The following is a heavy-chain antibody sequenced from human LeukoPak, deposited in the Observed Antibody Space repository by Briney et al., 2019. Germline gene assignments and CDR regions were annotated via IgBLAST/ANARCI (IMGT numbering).Heavy chain of an antibody. Sequence: GESLKISCKGSGYSFADSWIGWVRQMPGKGLEWMGLIYPGDSDTRYSPSFQGQVSISVDKSISTTFLQWSSLQPSDTAMYYCARQYGRPFDFWGQGTLVTVSS. D-gene: IGHD4-17*01. CDR2: IYPGDSDT. CDR1: GYSFADSW. J-gene: IGHJ4*02. V-gene: IGHV5-51*01. CDR3: ARQYGRPFDF.